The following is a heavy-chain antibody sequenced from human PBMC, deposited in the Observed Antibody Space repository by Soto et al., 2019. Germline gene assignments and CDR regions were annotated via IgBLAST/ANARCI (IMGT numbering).Heavy chain of an antibody. D-gene: IGHD2-15*01. Sequence: ASVKVSCKASGYTFTSYGISRVRQAPGQGLERMGWISAYNGNTNYAQKLQGRVTMTTDTSTSTAYMELRSLRSDDTAVYYCARQVDLRLRPLLDSWGQGTLVTVSS. J-gene: IGHJ5*01. CDR3: ARQVDLRLRPLLDS. CDR1: GYTFTSYG. V-gene: IGHV1-18*01. CDR2: ISAYNGNT.